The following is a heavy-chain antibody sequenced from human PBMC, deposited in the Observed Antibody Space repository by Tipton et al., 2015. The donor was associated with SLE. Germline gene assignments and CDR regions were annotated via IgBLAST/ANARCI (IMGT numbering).Heavy chain of an antibody. CDR2: ISSNSDTI. V-gene: IGHV3-48*01. D-gene: IGHD3-3*01. CDR1: GLIFSRYS. CDR3: ARSPLGADPRFLDGFDI. J-gene: IGHJ3*02. Sequence: SLRLSCAASGLIFSRYSMNWVRQAPGKGLEWVSYISSNSDTIYHADSVKGRFTISRDNAKNSLYLQMNSLRVEDTSVYYCARSPLGADPRFLDGFDIWGQGTMVTVSS.